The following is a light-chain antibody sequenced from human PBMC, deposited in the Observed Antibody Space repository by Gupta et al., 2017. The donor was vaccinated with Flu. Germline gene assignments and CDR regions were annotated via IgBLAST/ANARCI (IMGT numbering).Light chain of an antibody. CDR1: QSVSGY. Sequence: GDRVTITCRASQSVSGYLAWFQQRPGKAPKLLIYRASSLETGVPSRVSGGGSETEFTLTISSLQSEDLATYYCQQYNSYPYTCGQGTKLEI. V-gene: IGKV1-5*03. CDR2: RAS. J-gene: IGKJ2*01. CDR3: QQYNSYPYT.